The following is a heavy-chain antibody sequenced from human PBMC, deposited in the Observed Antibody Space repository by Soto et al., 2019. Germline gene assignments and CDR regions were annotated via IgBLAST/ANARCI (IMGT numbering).Heavy chain of an antibody. CDR2: LMPMFRTP. V-gene: IGHV1-69*01. Sequence: QVQLVQSGAEVKKPGSSVKVSCKASGGTFNTYTITWVRQAPGQGLEWMGGLMPMFRTPSYAQKFQGRVTLTADESTSTAYMELSSLRSEDMAVYYCARAAKKYYYDSSGHEDPLDYWGQGTLVTVSS. CDR3: ARAAKKYYYDSSGHEDPLDY. D-gene: IGHD3-22*01. CDR1: GGTFNTYT. J-gene: IGHJ4*02.